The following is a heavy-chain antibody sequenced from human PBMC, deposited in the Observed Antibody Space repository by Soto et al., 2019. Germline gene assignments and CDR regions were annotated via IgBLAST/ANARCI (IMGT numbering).Heavy chain of an antibody. J-gene: IGHJ4*02. CDR3: ARGDSVTTVITIDY. V-gene: IGHV3-21*02. D-gene: IGHD4-17*01. Sequence: EVQLVESGGGLVKPGGSLSLSCAASGFTVSSHSMNWVRQAPGKGLEWVSSISSTSSFIYYTDSVKGRFTISRDNAKNSLYLQMNSLRAEDTAVYYCARGDSVTTVITIDYWGQGSLVTVSS. CDR2: ISSTSSFI. CDR1: GFTVSSHS.